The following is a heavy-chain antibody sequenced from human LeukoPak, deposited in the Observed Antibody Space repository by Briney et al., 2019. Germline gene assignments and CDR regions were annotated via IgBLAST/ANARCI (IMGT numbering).Heavy chain of an antibody. CDR3: APGGYCSSTSCHIPPYYYGMDV. CDR1: GFTFSDYY. CDR2: ISSSGSTI. D-gene: IGHD2-2*02. Sequence: PGGSLRLSCAASGFTFSDYYMSWIRQAPGKGLEWVSYISSSGSTIYYADSVKGRFTISRDNAKNSLYLQMNSLRAEDTAVYYCAPGGYCSSTSCHIPPYYYGMDVWGQGTTVTVSS. V-gene: IGHV3-11*01. J-gene: IGHJ6*02.